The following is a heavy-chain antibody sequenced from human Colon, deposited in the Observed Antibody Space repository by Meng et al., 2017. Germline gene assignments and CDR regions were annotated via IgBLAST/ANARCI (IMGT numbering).Heavy chain of an antibody. CDR2: ISSSGSTI. CDR1: GFTFSSYE. CDR3: ASPVDYGDYGKGYYYGMDV. J-gene: IGHJ6*02. V-gene: IGHV3-48*03. D-gene: IGHD4-17*01. Sequence: EGSLRLSCAASGFTFSSYEMNWVRQAPGKGLEWVSYISSSGSTIYYADSVKGRFTISRDNAKNSLYLQMNSLRAEDTAVYYCASPVDYGDYGKGYYYGMDVWGQGTTVTVSS.